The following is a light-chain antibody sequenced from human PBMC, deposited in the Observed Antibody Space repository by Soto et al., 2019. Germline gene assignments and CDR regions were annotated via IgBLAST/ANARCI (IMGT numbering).Light chain of an antibody. CDR2: DAS. CDR1: QSVWTY. CDR3: QQRNNWPRST. J-gene: IGKJ5*01. Sequence: EIVLTQSPATLSLYPGGRATLSCRASQSVWTYLAWYQQKRGQAPRLLMYDASNRASGVPARFSGSGSGTDFTLTISSLEPEDFAVYYCQQRNNWPRSTFGQGTRLEIK. V-gene: IGKV3-11*01.